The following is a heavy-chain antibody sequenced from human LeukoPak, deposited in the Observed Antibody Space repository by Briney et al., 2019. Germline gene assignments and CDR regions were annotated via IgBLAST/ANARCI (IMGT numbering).Heavy chain of an antibody. CDR1: GFTFSSYE. V-gene: IGHV3-48*03. J-gene: IGHJ4*02. CDR3: ARDSATIRGFDY. D-gene: IGHD5-24*01. Sequence: GGSLRLSCAASGFTFSSYEMNWLRQAPGKGLEWVSYISSSGSTIYYADSVKGRFTISRDNAKNSLYLQMNSLRAEDTAVYYCARDSATIRGFDYWGQGTLVTVSS. CDR2: ISSSGSTI.